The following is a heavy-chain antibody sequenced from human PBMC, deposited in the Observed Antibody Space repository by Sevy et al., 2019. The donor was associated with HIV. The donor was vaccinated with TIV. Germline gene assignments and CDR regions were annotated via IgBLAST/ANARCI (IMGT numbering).Heavy chain of an antibody. Sequence: GGSLRLSCAASGFTFSIYTMSWVRQAPGKGLEWVSTFCFGGSKIYYADSVKGRFTISRDNSRNTVYLQMNSLRADDTAEYYCAREGCTQPHDYWGQGTLVTVSS. CDR2: FCFGGSKI. CDR3: AREGCTQPHDY. D-gene: IGHD2-8*01. CDR1: GFTFSIYT. J-gene: IGHJ4*02. V-gene: IGHV3-23*01.